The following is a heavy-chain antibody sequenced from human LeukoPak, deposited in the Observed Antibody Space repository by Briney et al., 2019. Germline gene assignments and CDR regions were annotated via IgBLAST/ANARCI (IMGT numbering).Heavy chain of an antibody. CDR2: IYTSGST. V-gene: IGHV4-4*07. CDR1: GGSISSYY. CDR3: ARDTYYYDSRDWFDP. J-gene: IGHJ5*02. D-gene: IGHD3-22*01. Sequence: PSETLSLTCTVYGGSISSYYWSWIRQPAGKGLEWIGRIYTSGSTNYNPSLKSRVTMSADTSKNQFSLKLSSVTAADTAVYYCARDTYYYDSRDWFDPWGQGTLVTVSS.